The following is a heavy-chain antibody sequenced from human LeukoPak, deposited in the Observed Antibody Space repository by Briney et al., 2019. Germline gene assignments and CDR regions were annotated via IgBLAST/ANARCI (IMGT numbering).Heavy chain of an antibody. CDR2: IYHSGST. D-gene: IGHD6-13*01. V-gene: IGHV4-38-2*02. CDR1: GYSISSGYY. CDR3: ARDAGSWDY. J-gene: IGHJ4*02. Sequence: ASETLSLTCTVSGYSISSGYYWGWIRQPPGKGLEWIGSIYHSGSTYYNPSLKSRVTISVDKSKNQFSLKLSSVTAADTAVYYCARDAGSWDYWGQGTLVTVSS.